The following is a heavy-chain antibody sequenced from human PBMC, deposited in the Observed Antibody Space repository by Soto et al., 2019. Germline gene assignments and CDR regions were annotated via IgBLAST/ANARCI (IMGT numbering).Heavy chain of an antibody. CDR3: ARVVMTTVHASYYYGMDV. D-gene: IGHD4-4*01. J-gene: IGHJ6*02. V-gene: IGHV1-69*11. CDR1: GGPFSSYA. Sequence: SVKGPCSASGGPFSSYAIIWVRQAPGQGLEWMGRIIPFIGTANYAQKFQGRVTITADESTSTAYMELTSLRSEDTAVYYCARVVMTTVHASYYYGMDVWGQGTTVTVSS. CDR2: IIPFIGTA.